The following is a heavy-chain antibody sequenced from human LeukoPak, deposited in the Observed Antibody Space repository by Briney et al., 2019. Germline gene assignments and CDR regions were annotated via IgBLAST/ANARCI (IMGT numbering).Heavy chain of an antibody. CDR2: IYYSGTT. J-gene: IGHJ5*02. D-gene: IGHD1-1*01. Sequence: PSETLSLTCTVSGGSISSGVYYWSWIRQHPGKGLEWIGYIYYSGTTYYNPSLKSRLTISVDTSKNQFSLKLNSVTAADTAVYFCARAGSYGTTWFDPWGQGTLVTVSS. V-gene: IGHV4-31*03. CDR1: GGSISSGVYY. CDR3: ARAGSYGTTWFDP.